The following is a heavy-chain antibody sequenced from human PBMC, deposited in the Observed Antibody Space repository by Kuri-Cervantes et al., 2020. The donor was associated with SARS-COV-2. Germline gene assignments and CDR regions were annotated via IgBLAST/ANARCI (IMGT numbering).Heavy chain of an antibody. CDR3: ARDRDNWNYPDY. CDR2: ISGSGNNI. V-gene: IGHV3-11*04. J-gene: IGHJ4*02. CDR1: GFTFSDFY. Sequence: GGSRRLSCAVSGFTFSDFYMSWIRQAPGKGMEWIAYISGSGNNIFYSDSVMGRFPISRDNAENSLYLQMNSLRADDTAVYFCARDRDNWNYPDYWGQGTLVTVSS. D-gene: IGHD1-7*01.